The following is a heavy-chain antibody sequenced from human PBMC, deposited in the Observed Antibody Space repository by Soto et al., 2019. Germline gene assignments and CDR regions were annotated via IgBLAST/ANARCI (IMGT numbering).Heavy chain of an antibody. D-gene: IGHD2-15*01. CDR3: ARGMTPLGAPAWYYSDS. V-gene: IGHV4-4*07. Sequence: SETLSLTCTVSGASITGSSYWSWIRQPAGKGLEWIGRFSLSGTTNYNPSLRGRVTMSADVSKNQFSLRLTSVTAADTALYYCARGMTPLGAPAWYYSDSWGQGTLVTVSS. CDR2: FSLSGTT. CDR1: GASITGSSY. J-gene: IGHJ4*02.